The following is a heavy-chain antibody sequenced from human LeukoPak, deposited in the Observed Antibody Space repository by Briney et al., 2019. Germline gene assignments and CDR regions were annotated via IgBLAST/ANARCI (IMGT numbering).Heavy chain of an antibody. J-gene: IGHJ3*02. CDR3: VYDSQGSWYEGAAFDI. V-gene: IGHV3-9*03. Sequence: GRSLRLSCAPSGFPFDDYAMQWVRQAPGKGLVWVSGISWNSGSIGYADSVKGRFTISKDNAKISLYLQMNSLRATDMSLYYCVYDSQGSWYEGAAFDIWGQGTMVSVSS. D-gene: IGHD6-13*01. CDR1: GFPFDDYA. CDR2: ISWNSGSI.